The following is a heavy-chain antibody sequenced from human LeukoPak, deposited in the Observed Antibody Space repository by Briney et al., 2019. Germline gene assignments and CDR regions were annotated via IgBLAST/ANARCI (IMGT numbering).Heavy chain of an antibody. D-gene: IGHD5-18*01. Sequence: PGGSLRLSCAASGFTLSDYYMSWIRQAPGKGLEWVSYISSSGSTIYYADSVKGRFTISRDNAKNSLYLQMNSLRAEDTAVYYCARDLIQLEAYFDYWGQGTLVTVSS. CDR3: ARDLIQLEAYFDY. CDR2: ISSSGSTI. V-gene: IGHV3-11*01. CDR1: GFTLSDYY. J-gene: IGHJ4*02.